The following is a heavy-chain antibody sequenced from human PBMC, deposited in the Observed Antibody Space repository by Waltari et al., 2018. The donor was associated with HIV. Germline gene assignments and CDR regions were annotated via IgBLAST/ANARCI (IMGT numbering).Heavy chain of an antibody. CDR2: GKEDGTEE. V-gene: IGHV3-7*03. CDR3: TRGAIYSSGPLDAFDV. J-gene: IGHJ3*01. Sequence: VESGGGVAQPGESRKLSCRGSGFNFGNYWMSWFRETPGKGMEWRENGKEDGTEEYYWESMKGRFTIYRENDKSTMYLQMDNLRVDDTAMYHCTRGAIYSSGPLDAFDVWGPGTSVVVSS. CDR1: GFNFGNYW. D-gene: IGHD3-22*01.